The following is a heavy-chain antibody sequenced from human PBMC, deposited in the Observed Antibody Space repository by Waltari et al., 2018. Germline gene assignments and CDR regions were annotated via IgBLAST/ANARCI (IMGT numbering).Heavy chain of an antibody. J-gene: IGHJ4*02. CDR2: GKSKTDGGTT. V-gene: IGHV3-15*01. CDR3: ATDWGRD. D-gene: IGHD3-16*01. CDR1: GFTFTIAW. Sequence: EVQLVESGGGLVKPGESLRLSCAASGFTFTIAWMTWVRQAPGKGLEWVGRGKSKTDGGTTDYAAPVKGRFTISRDDSKNTLYLQMNSLETEDTAVYYCATDWGRDWGQGTQVTVSS.